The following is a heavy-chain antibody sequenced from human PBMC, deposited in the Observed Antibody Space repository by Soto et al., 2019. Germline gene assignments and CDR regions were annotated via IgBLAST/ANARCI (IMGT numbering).Heavy chain of an antibody. CDR2: IIPIPGTA. CDR3: ARSQGSRSSLECCSYYIDGMVD. V-gene: IGHV1-69*13. J-gene: IGHJ6*02. D-gene: IGHD2-2*01. Sequence: SVKVSCKASGGTFSSYAISWVRQAPGQGLEWMGGIIPIPGTANFAQKFQGRVTITADESPSTAYMALGSLRSEDTAIEYCARSQGSRSSLECCSYYIDGMVDVGQGTSVTVS. CDR1: GGTFSSYA.